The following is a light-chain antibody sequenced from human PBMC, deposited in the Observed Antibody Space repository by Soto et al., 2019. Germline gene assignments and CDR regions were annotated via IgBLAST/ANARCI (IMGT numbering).Light chain of an antibody. CDR3: QSYDSSLSGSKV. CDR2: GNS. V-gene: IGLV1-40*01. CDR1: SSNIGAGYD. J-gene: IGLJ1*01. Sequence: QSALTHPPSVSGAPGQRVTISCTGSSSNIGAGYDVHWYQQLPGTAPKLLIYGNSNRPSGVPDRFSGSKSGTSASLAITGLQAEDEADYYCQSYDSSLSGSKVFGNGTKVTVL.